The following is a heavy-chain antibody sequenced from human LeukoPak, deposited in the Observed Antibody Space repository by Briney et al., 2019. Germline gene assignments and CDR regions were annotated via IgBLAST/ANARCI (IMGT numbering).Heavy chain of an antibody. CDR3: ARDPDGGYDSTKNLFDY. D-gene: IGHD3-22*01. CDR1: GGSISSSSYH. J-gene: IGHJ4*02. V-gene: IGHV4-39*02. CDR2: IYYSGST. Sequence: SETLSLTCTVSGGSISSSSYHWGWIRQPPGKGLEWIGSIYYSGSTYYNPSLKSRVTISVDTSKNQFSLKLSSVTAADTAVYYCARDPDGGYDSTKNLFDYWGQGTLVTVSS.